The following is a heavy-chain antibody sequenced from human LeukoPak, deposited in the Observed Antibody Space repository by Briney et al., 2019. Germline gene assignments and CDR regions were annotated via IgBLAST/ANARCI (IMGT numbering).Heavy chain of an antibody. CDR2: INHSGST. CDR3: ARGYYGSGSYIDY. CDR1: GGSFSGYY. Sequence: SETLSLTCAVYGGSFSGYYWSWIRQPPGKGLEWIGEINHSGSTNYNPSLKSRVTISVDTSKNQFSLKLSSVTAADTAVYCCARGYYGSGSYIDYWGQGTLVTVSS. D-gene: IGHD3-10*01. J-gene: IGHJ4*02. V-gene: IGHV4-34*01.